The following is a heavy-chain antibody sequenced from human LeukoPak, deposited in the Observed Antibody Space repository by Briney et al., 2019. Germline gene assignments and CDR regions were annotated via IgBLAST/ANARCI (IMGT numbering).Heavy chain of an antibody. D-gene: IGHD2-15*01. CDR1: GFTFSSYA. CDR3: ATVKRDCSGGTCYSYDY. V-gene: IGHV3-23*01. CDR2: ISSNADIT. Sequence: GGSLRLSCAASGFTFSSYAMSWARQAPGKGLEWVSGISSNADITYYADSVRGRFAISRDNSKNTVFLQMNSLRAEDTAVYYCATVKRDCSGGTCYSYDYWGQGTLVTVSS. J-gene: IGHJ4*02.